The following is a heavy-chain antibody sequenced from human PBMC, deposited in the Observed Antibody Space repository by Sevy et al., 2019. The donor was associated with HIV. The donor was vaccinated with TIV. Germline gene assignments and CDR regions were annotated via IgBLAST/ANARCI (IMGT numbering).Heavy chain of an antibody. CDR3: AGRKVDFWSGYSYYYGMDV. CDR2: ISGSGGST. Sequence: GGSLRLSCAASGFTFSSYAMSWVRQAPGKGLEWVSAISGSGGSTCYADSVKGRFTTSRDNSKNTLYLQMNSLRAEDTAVYYCAGRKVDFWSGYSYYYGMDVWGQGTTVTVSS. V-gene: IGHV3-23*01. D-gene: IGHD3-3*01. J-gene: IGHJ6*02. CDR1: GFTFSSYA.